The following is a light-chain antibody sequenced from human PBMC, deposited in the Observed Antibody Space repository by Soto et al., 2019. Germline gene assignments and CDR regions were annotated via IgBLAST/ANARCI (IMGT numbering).Light chain of an antibody. V-gene: IGKV3-20*01. CDR1: QSVSSSY. J-gene: IGKJ2*01. Sequence: EIVLTQSPGTLSLSPGERATLSCRASQSVSSSYLAWYQQKPGQAPRLLIYGASSRATGIPDRFSGSGSGTDFPLTLSRLEPEEFAVYYCQQYGSSPLTFGQGTKLEIK. CDR3: QQYGSSPLT. CDR2: GAS.